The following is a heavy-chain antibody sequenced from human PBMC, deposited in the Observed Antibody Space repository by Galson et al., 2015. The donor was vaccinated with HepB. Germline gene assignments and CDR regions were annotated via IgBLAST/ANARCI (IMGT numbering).Heavy chain of an antibody. CDR2: IWFDESHK. D-gene: IGHD3-3*01. V-gene: IGHV3-33*06. CDR1: GFTFSSYT. J-gene: IGHJ5*02. Sequence: SLRLSCAASGFTFSSYTMHWVRQAPGKGLEWVAVIWFDESHKYYADSVRGRFTISRDNSKNTLYLEMNSLRDEDTAMYYCAKEGNFWSGYYDPWGQGALVTVSS. CDR3: AKEGNFWSGYYDP.